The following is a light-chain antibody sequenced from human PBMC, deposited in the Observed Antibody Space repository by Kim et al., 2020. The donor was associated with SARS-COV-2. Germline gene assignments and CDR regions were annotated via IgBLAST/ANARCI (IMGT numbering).Light chain of an antibody. CDR1: QTVSIN. CDR2: GAS. J-gene: IGKJ1*01. V-gene: IGKV3-15*01. Sequence: VSLGESVTLSCRASQTVSINLAGYQPKPGQAPRLLIYGASTRATGIPAKFSGSASGTEFTLTISSLQSEDFAVYYCQQYYNCPLTFGQGTRVDIK. CDR3: QQYYNCPLT.